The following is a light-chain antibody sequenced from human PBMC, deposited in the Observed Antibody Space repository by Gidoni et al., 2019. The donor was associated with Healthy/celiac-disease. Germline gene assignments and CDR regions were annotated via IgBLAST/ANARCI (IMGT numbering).Light chain of an antibody. CDR3: QQDGSSTWT. CDR2: GAS. CDR1: QSVSSSY. V-gene: IGKV3-20*01. J-gene: IGKJ1*01. Sequence: IVLTQSPGTLSLSPGERATLSCRASQSVSSSYLAWYQQKPGQAPRLLIYGASSRATGIPDRFSGSGSGTDFTLTISRLEPEDCAVYYCQQDGSSTWTFGQGTKVEIK.